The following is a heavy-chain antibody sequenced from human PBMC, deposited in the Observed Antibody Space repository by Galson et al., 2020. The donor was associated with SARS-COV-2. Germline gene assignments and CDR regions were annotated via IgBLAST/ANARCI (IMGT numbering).Heavy chain of an antibody. D-gene: IGHD3-16*02. V-gene: IGHV4-59*01. CDR3: ASLNPYRT. CDR1: GASISSYY. Sequence: SEPLSLTCTVSGASISSYYWSWIRQPPGKGLEWIGFVSYSGGANSNPSLKSRVTISVDTSKNQFSLKLTSVTTADTAVYYCASLNPYRTWGQGTLVAVSS. CDR2: VSYSGGA. J-gene: IGHJ5*02.